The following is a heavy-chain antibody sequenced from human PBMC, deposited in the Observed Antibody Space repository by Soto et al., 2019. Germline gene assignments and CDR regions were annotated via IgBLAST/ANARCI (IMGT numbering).Heavy chain of an antibody. CDR1: GYTFTSYA. CDR2: INAGNGNT. V-gene: IGHV1-3*01. J-gene: IGHJ5*02. D-gene: IGHD3-9*01. Sequence: ASVKVSCKASGYTFTSYAMHWVRQAPGQRLEWMGWINAGNGNTKYSQKFQGRVTITRDTSASTAYMELSSLRSEDTAVYYCARSLYDILTGSLYNRLAPWGQGTLVTVSS. CDR3: ARSLYDILTGSLYNRLAP.